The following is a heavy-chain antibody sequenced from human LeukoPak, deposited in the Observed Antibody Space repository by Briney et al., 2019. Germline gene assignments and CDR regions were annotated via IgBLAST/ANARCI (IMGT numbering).Heavy chain of an antibody. CDR1: GYTFTSYG. D-gene: IGHD3-3*01. Sequence: ASVKVSCKASGYTFTSYGISWVRQAPGQGLEWMGWISAYNGNTNYAQKLQGRVTMTTDTATSTAYIELRSLRSDDTAVYYCARASVFYDFWSGYKSDWFDPWGQGTLVTVSS. V-gene: IGHV1-18*01. CDR3: ARASVFYDFWSGYKSDWFDP. CDR2: ISAYNGNT. J-gene: IGHJ5*02.